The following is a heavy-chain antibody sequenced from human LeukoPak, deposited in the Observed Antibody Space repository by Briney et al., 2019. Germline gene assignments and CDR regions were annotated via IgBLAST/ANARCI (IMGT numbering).Heavy chain of an antibody. CDR2: IYPGDSDT. V-gene: IGHV5-51*01. CDR3: ARSKTDYYYGMDV. Sequence: GESLKISCKGSGYSFTSYWIGWVRQMPGKGLEWMGIIYPGDSDTRYSPSFQGQVTISADKSISTAYLQWSGLKASDTAMYYCARSKTDYYYGMDVWGQGTTVTVSS. CDR1: GYSFTSYW. D-gene: IGHD1-1*01. J-gene: IGHJ6*02.